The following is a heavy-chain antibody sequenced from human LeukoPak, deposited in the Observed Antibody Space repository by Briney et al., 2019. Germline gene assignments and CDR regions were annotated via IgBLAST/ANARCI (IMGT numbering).Heavy chain of an antibody. CDR2: IIPIFGTA. CDR3: AREVSTLFDY. D-gene: IGHD5/OR15-5a*01. CDR1: GGTFSSYA. V-gene: IGHV1-69*05. Sequence: SVKVSCKASGGTFSSYAISWVRQAPGQGLEWMGGIIPIFGTANYAQKFQGRVTMTTDTSTSTAYMELRSLRSDDTAVYYCAREVSTLFDYWGQGTLVTVSS. J-gene: IGHJ4*02.